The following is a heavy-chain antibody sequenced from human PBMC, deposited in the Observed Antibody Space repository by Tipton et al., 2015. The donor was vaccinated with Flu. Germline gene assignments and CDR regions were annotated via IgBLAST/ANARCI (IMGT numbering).Heavy chain of an antibody. Sequence: TLSLTCSVSGDSIRSSSYYWGWIRQPPHKGLEWVGSISDSGGAYYSPSLKSRVTISVDTSKTQFSLKLSSVTAADTAVYYCARALYRTGWIWEFWGQGTLVTVSS. D-gene: IGHD2-8*02. V-gene: IGHV4-39*07. CDR2: ISDSGGA. CDR3: ARALYRTGWIWEF. CDR1: GDSIRSSSYY. J-gene: IGHJ4*02.